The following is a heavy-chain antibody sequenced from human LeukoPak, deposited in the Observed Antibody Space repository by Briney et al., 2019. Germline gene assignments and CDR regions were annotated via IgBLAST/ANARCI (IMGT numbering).Heavy chain of an antibody. CDR1: GFTFSGSA. D-gene: IGHD2-15*01. CDR2: IRSKANSYAT. V-gene: IGHV3-73*01. Sequence: TGGSLRLSCAASGFTFSGSAMHWVRQASGKGLEWVGRIRSKANSYATAYAASVKGRFTISRDDSKNTAYLQMNSLKTEGTAVYYCTTRHWNYGVVVVASDYWGQGTLVTVSS. J-gene: IGHJ4*02. CDR3: TTRHWNYGVVVVASDY.